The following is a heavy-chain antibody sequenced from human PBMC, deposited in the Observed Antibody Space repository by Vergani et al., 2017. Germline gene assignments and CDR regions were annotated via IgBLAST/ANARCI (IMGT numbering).Heavy chain of an antibody. CDR1: GFTFSSYA. CDR2: ISGSGGST. J-gene: IGHJ4*02. CDR3: SRXPGVEQLVPNYFDY. D-gene: IGHD6-6*01. V-gene: IGHV3-23*01. Sequence: EVQLLESGGGLVQPGGSLRLSCAASGFTFSSYAMSWVCQPPGTGLEWVSAISGSGGSTYYADSVKGRFTISRDNSKNTLYLQMNSLRAEETAVYYWSRXPGVEQLVPNYFDYWDQGTLVTVSS.